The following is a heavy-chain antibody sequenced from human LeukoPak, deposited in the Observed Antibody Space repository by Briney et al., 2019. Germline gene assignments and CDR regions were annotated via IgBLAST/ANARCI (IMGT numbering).Heavy chain of an antibody. CDR1: GGSISSYY. J-gene: IGHJ5*02. V-gene: IGHV4-59*12. Sequence: SETLSLTCTVSGGSISSYYWSWIRQSPGKGLEWIGYIYYSGSTNFNPSLKSRVTISVDTSKNQFSLRLTSVTAADTAVYYCTKKGGGQLVNTRRWFDPWGQGTPVTVSS. D-gene: IGHD6-13*01. CDR2: IYYSGST. CDR3: TKKGGGQLVNTRRWFDP.